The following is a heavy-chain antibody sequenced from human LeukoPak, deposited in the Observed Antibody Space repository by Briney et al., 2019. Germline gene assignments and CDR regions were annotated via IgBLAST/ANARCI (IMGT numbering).Heavy chain of an antibody. CDR3: ARDSGTIFGLVTFAFDI. CDR1: GYTFTSYY. J-gene: IGHJ3*02. D-gene: IGHD3/OR15-3a*01. Sequence: ASVKVSCKASGYTFTSYYMHWVRQAPGQGLEWMGIINPSGGGTSYAQKFQGRVTMTRDTSTSTVYMELSSLRSEDTAVYYCARDSGTIFGLVTFAFDIWGQGTMVTVSS. CDR2: INPSGGGT. V-gene: IGHV1-46*01.